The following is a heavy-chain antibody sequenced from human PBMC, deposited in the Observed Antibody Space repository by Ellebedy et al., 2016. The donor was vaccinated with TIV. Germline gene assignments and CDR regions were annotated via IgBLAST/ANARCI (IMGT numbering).Heavy chain of an antibody. Sequence: PGGSLRLSCAASGFTFSSHDMHWVRKPTGKGLEWVSGITSAGDTYYLGSVKGRFIISRDSAKNSLYLQMNSLRAEDTAVYYCARATSGFDYWGQGALATVSS. CDR3: ARATSGFDY. D-gene: IGHD5-24*01. J-gene: IGHJ4*02. CDR1: GFTFSSHD. V-gene: IGHV3-13*01. CDR2: ITSAGDT.